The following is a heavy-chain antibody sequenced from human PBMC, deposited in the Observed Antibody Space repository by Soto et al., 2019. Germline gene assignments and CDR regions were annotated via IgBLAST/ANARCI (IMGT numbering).Heavy chain of an antibody. CDR2: ISYDGSNK. V-gene: IGHV3-33*05. CDR3: ARSAGKGGLAAPIDY. CDR1: GFTFSSYG. Sequence: VQLVESGGGVVQPGRSLRLSCASSGFTFSSYGMHWVRRAPGKGLEWMAVISYDGSNKNYGDSVEGRFTISRDNSKNTLFLQMDSLRAEDTAVYYCARSAGKGGLAAPIDYWGQGTLVTVSS. D-gene: IGHD6-13*01. J-gene: IGHJ4*02.